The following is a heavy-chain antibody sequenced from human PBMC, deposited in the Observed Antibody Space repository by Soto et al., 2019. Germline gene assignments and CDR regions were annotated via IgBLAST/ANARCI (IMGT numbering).Heavy chain of an antibody. CDR2: IIPIFGTA. CDR3: ARDVGVAEYNWKPVP. V-gene: IGHV1-69*06. Sequence: GASVKVSCKASGGTFSSYAISWVRQAPGQGLEWMGGIIPIFGTANYAQKFQGRVTITADKSTSTAYMELSSLRSEDTAVYYCARDVGVAEYNWKPVPWGQGTLVTVSS. J-gene: IGHJ5*02. CDR1: GGTFSSYA. D-gene: IGHD1-20*01.